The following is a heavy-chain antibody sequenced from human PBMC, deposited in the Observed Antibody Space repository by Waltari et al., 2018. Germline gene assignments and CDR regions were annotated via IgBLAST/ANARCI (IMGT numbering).Heavy chain of an antibody. Sequence: QLVESGGGLVQPGGSLRLSCAASGFTLSSYWMSWVSQAPGKGLEWVANIKYDGSEKYYVDSVKGRFTVSRDNAKNSLYLQMNSLRAEDTAMFFCAREGSAIFNVWGQGTLVTVSS. V-gene: IGHV3-7*01. D-gene: IGHD2-21*01. CDR1: GFTLSSYW. CDR2: IKYDGSEK. J-gene: IGHJ4*02. CDR3: AREGSAIFNV.